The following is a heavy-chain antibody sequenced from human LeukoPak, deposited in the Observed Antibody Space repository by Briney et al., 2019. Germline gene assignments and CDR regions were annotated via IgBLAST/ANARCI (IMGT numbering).Heavy chain of an antibody. D-gene: IGHD5-24*01. Sequence: SQTLSLTCSVSGASVSTTAYFWNWIRPPAGEGLEWIGRIYASGNTHYSPSLKSRVTMSLDTSKNQFSLTMNSVTAADSAVYFCASYREAYDLYPHGLDVWGRGTVVTVSS. J-gene: IGHJ3*01. CDR3: ASYREAYDLYPHGLDV. CDR1: GASVSTTAYF. CDR2: IYASGNT. V-gene: IGHV4-61*02.